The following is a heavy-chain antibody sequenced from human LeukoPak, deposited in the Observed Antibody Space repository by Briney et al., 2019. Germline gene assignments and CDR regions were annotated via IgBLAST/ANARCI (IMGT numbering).Heavy chain of an antibody. CDR3: ARDRRIAVAGTGGYNWFDP. J-gene: IGHJ5*02. CDR1: GFTFSSYG. CDR2: ISYDGSNK. D-gene: IGHD6-19*01. Sequence: GGSLRLSCAASGFTFSSYGMHWVRQAPGKGLEWVAVISYDGSNKYYADSVKGRFTISRDNSKNTLYLQMNSLGAEDTAVYYCARDRRIAVAGTGGYNWFDPWGQGTLVTVSS. V-gene: IGHV3-30*19.